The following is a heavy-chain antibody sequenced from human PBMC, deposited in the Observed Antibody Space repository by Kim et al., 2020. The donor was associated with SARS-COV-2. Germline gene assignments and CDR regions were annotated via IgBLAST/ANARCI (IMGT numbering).Heavy chain of an antibody. V-gene: IGHV4-59*01. CDR1: GGAISRYH. CDR2: IYYTGST. CDR3: ASLYGSGSNSLDP. Sequence: SETLSLTCNVSGGAISRYHWSWIRQSPGKGLEWIGYIYYTGSTNYNPSLKSRVTMSIDTSKNQFSLNLSSVTAADTAVYYCASLYGSGSNSLDPWGQGTLVTVSS. J-gene: IGHJ5*02. D-gene: IGHD3-10*01.